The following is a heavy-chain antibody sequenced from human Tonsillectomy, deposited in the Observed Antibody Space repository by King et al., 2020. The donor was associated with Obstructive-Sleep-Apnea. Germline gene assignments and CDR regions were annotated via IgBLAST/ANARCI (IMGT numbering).Heavy chain of an antibody. CDR3: ARDTGPGYSSGWFDY. CDR1: GYTFSTFY. Sequence: VQLVESGAEVKKPGASVKVSCKASGYTFSTFYMHWVRQAPGQGLEWMGIINPSGGSTSYAQKFQGRVTMTWATSTSTVYMELSSLRSEDTAVYYCARDTGPGYSSGWFDYWGQGTLVTVSS. V-gene: IGHV1-46*01. D-gene: IGHD6-19*01. J-gene: IGHJ4*02. CDR2: INPSGGST.